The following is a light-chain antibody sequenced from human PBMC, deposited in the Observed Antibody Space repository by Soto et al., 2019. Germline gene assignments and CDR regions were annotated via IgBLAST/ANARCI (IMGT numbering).Light chain of an antibody. J-gene: IGLJ1*01. CDR3: SSYSGTNNYV. Sequence: QSVLTQPPSASGSPGQSVTSSCTGTSSDVGGYNFVSWYQQHPGKAPTLIIYEVTKRPSGVPDRFSGSKSGNTASLTVSGLQAEDEADYYCSSYSGTNNYVFGTGTKVTVL. CDR1: SSDVGGYNF. CDR2: EVT. V-gene: IGLV2-8*01.